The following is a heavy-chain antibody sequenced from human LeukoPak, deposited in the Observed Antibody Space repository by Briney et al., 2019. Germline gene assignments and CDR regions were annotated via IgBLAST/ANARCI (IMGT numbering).Heavy chain of an antibody. Sequence: GGSLRLSCAASGFTFSSYAMSWVRQAPGKGLEWVSAISSSGGSTYYADSVKGRFTISRDNSKNTLYLQMNSLRAEDTAVYYCAKVWDTYYYDSGGSFDYWGQGTLVTVSS. V-gene: IGHV3-23*01. CDR1: GFTFSSYA. CDR2: ISSSGGST. D-gene: IGHD3-22*01. J-gene: IGHJ4*02. CDR3: AKVWDTYYYDSGGSFDY.